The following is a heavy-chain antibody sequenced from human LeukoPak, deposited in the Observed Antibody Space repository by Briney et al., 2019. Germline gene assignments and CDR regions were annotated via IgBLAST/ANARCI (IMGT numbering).Heavy chain of an antibody. CDR1: GFTFDDYA. CDR3: AKFPQSVVGTTQFDF. D-gene: IGHD2-15*01. Sequence: QPGGSLRLSCAASGFTFDDYAMHWVRQAPGKGLEWVSLISGDGGSTYYADSVKGRFTISRDNSKNTLYLQMNSLRAEDTAIYFCAKFPQSVVGTTQFDFWGQGTLVTVSS. CDR2: ISGDGGST. J-gene: IGHJ4*02. V-gene: IGHV3-43*02.